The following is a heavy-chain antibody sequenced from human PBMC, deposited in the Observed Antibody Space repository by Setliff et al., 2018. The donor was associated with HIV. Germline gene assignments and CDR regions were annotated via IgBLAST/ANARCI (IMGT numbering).Heavy chain of an antibody. J-gene: IGHJ5*02. CDR2: MSGSDNTT. D-gene: IGHD2-8*02. CDR1: GFTFSDHY. Sequence: GGSLRLSCAASGFTFSDHYMDWVRQAPGKGLEWVAGMSGSDNTTFYADSVKGRFTVSRDNSKKTLYMVMDSLRAEDTAVYYCAKTAYYFNTGGPKGWFDPWGQGTLVTVSS. V-gene: IGHV3-23*01. CDR3: AKTAYYFNTGGPKGWFDP.